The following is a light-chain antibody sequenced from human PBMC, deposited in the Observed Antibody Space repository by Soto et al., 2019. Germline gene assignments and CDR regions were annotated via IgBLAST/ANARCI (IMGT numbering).Light chain of an antibody. J-gene: IGKJ2*01. CDR1: QSVSASY. Sequence: IVLTQSPGTLSLSPGERANLSCRASQSVSASYSAWYQQKPGQSPRLVIYEASSRATGSPDRFSGSGSGTDFTLTVYMREPEHFAVYFCQQYGGSHPGYIFGQGNKLEIK. CDR2: EAS. CDR3: QQYGGSHPGYI. V-gene: IGKV3-20*01.